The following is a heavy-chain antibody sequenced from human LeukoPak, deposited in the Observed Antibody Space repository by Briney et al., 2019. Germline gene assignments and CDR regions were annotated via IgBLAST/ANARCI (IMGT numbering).Heavy chain of an antibody. CDR1: GGSISSSSYY. V-gene: IGHV4-39*01. J-gene: IGHJ4*02. D-gene: IGHD1-14*01. CDR3: ARGQSENFDY. Sequence: SETLSLTCTVSGGSISSSSYYWGWIRQPPGKGLEWIGSIYYSGSTYYNPSLKSRVTISVDTSKNQFSLKLSSVTAADTAVYYCARGQSENFDYWGQGTLVTVSS. CDR2: IYYSGST.